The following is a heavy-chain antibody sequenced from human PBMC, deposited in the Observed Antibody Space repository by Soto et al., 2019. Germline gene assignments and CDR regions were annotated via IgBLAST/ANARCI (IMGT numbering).Heavy chain of an antibody. J-gene: IGHJ4*02. D-gene: IGHD4-4*01. CDR1: GGSITSGNW. CDR3: ARETYSNYGGWIDF. Sequence: QVQLQESGPGLVKPSGTLSLTCTVSGGSITSGNWWTWVRQPPGKGLEWIGEIYHSGDTNYKPSLESRVSISVDKSKNQLSLRLNSVTAADTAVYYCARETYSNYGGWIDFWGQGTLVTVSS. V-gene: IGHV4-4*02. CDR2: IYHSGDT.